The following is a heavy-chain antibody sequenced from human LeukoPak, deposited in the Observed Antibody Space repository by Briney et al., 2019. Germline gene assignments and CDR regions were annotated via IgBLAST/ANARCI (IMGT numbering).Heavy chain of an antibody. V-gene: IGHV3-66*01. Sequence: GGSLRLSCAASGVTVSSNFMIWVRQGPGKGLEWVSLIYSGGETSYADSVKGRFSISRDNSKNTLYLQMNSLRVEDTAVYYCTRDPPAVAINTYAWGQGTLVTVSS. D-gene: IGHD6-13*01. CDR2: IYSGGET. J-gene: IGHJ5*02. CDR3: TRDPPAVAINTYA. CDR1: GVTVSSNF.